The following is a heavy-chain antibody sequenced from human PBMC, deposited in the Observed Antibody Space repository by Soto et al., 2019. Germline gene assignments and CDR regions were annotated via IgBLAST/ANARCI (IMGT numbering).Heavy chain of an antibody. D-gene: IGHD3-16*02. Sequence: SETLSLTCTVSGGSISSSSYYWGWIRQPPGKGLEWIGSIYYSGSTYYNPSLKSRVTISVDTSKNQFSLKLSSVTAADTAVYYCARHQGVDIWGSYRYTGSFDYWGQGTLVTVS. J-gene: IGHJ4*02. CDR2: IYYSGST. V-gene: IGHV4-39*01. CDR3: ARHQGVDIWGSYRYTGSFDY. CDR1: GGSISSSSYY.